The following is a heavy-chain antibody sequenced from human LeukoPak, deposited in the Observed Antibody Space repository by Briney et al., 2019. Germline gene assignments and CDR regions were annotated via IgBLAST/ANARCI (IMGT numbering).Heavy chain of an antibody. V-gene: IGHV3-23*01. J-gene: IGHJ4*02. D-gene: IGHD5-18*01. CDR1: GFTFSSYA. Sequence: GGSLRLSCAASGFTFSSYAMNWVRQAPGKGLEWVSAISGSGGSTYYADSVKGRFTISRANSKNTLYLQMNSLRAEDTAVYYCARAVRGWGYSYGPGDYWGQGTLVTVSS. CDR2: ISGSGGST. CDR3: ARAVRGWGYSYGPGDY.